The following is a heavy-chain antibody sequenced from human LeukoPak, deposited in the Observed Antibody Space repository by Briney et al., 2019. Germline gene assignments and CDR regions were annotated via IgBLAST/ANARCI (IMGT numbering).Heavy chain of an antibody. D-gene: IGHD1-26*01. Sequence: ASVKVSCKASGYTFTSYGISWVRQAPGQGLEWMGWISAYNGNTNYAQKLQGRVTMTTDTSTSTAYMELRSLGSDDTAVYYCVRSSLSGSYYGGSDYWGQGTLVTVSS. CDR3: VRSSLSGSYYGGSDY. CDR2: ISAYNGNT. CDR1: GYTFTSYG. J-gene: IGHJ4*02. V-gene: IGHV1-18*01.